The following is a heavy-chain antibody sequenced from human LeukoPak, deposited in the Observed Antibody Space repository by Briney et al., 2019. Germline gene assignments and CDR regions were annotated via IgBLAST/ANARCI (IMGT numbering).Heavy chain of an antibody. Sequence: SETLSLTCTVSGGSISSSNYYWGWIRQPPGKGLEWIGNIYYSGITYYNPSLKSRVTISVDTSKNQFSLKLSSVTAAGTAVYYCARVHLAAPHFRYWGQGTLVTVSS. CDR3: ARVHLAAPHFRY. CDR2: IYYSGIT. CDR1: GGSISSSNYY. V-gene: IGHV4-39*07. J-gene: IGHJ4*02. D-gene: IGHD6-6*01.